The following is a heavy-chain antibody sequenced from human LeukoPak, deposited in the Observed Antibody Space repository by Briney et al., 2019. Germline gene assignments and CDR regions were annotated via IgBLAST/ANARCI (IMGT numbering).Heavy chain of an antibody. CDR1: GFTFSSYA. Sequence: GGSLRLSCAASGFTFSSYAMSWVRQAPGKGLEWVSAISGSGGSTYYADSVKGRFTISRDNSKNTLYLQMNSLRAEDTAVYYCAKGWSQLLISWLDPWGQGTLVTVSS. CDR2: ISGSGGST. D-gene: IGHD2-2*01. V-gene: IGHV3-23*01. J-gene: IGHJ5*02. CDR3: AKGWSQLLISWLDP.